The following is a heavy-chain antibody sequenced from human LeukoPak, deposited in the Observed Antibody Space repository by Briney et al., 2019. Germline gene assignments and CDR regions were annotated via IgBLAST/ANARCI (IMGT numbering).Heavy chain of an antibody. Sequence: GGSLRLSCAASGFTFSSYAMHWVRQAPGKGLEWVAVISYDGSNKYYADSVKGRFTISRDNSKNTLYLQMNSLRAEDTAVYYCARGPLLWFGEGNWFDPWGQGTLVTVSS. D-gene: IGHD3-10*01. CDR2: ISYDGSNK. CDR1: GFTFSSYA. CDR3: ARGPLLWFGEGNWFDP. J-gene: IGHJ5*02. V-gene: IGHV3-30-3*01.